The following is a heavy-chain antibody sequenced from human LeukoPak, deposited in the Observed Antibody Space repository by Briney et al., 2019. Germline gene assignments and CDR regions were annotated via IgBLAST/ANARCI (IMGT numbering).Heavy chain of an antibody. Sequence: GGSLRLSCAASGFTFSSYSMNWVRQAPGKGLEWVSYISSSSSTIYYADSVKGRFTISRENTKNSLYLQMNSLRAEDTAVYYCARDLRGYSYGRSPFDYWGQGTLVTVSS. V-gene: IGHV3-48*01. CDR2: ISSSSSTI. CDR3: ARDLRGYSYGRSPFDY. CDR1: GFTFSSYS. D-gene: IGHD5-18*01. J-gene: IGHJ4*02.